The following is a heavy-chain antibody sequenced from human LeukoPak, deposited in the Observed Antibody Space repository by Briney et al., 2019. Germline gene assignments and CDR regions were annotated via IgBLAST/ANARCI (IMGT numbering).Heavy chain of an antibody. J-gene: IGHJ4*02. CDR2: IYYSGST. Sequence: PSETLSLTCTVSGGSISSYYWSWIRQPPVKGLEWIGYIYYSGSTNYNPSLKSRVTISVDTSKNQFSLKLSSVTAADTAVYYCSRLYVGDCSGFLDYWGQGTLVTVSS. CDR1: GGSISSYY. CDR3: SRLYVGDCSGFLDY. V-gene: IGHV4-59*08. D-gene: IGHD3-22*01.